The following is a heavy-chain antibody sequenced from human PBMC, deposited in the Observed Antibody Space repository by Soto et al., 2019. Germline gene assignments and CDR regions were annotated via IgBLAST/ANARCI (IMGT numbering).Heavy chain of an antibody. CDR3: ARVDQLLSGFDP. CDR2: MNPNSGNT. V-gene: IGHV1-8*01. Sequence: ASVKASCTASGYTFTSYDINWVRQATGQGLEWMGWMNPNSGNTGYAQKFQGRVTMTRNTSISTAYMELSSLRSEDTAVYYCARVDQLLSGFDPWGQGTLVTVSS. J-gene: IGHJ5*02. CDR1: GYTFTSYD. D-gene: IGHD2-2*01.